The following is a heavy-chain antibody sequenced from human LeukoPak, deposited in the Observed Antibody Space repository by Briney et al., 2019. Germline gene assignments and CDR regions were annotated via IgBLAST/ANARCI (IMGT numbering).Heavy chain of an antibody. Sequence: SETLSLTCTVSGGSISSYYWSWIRQPPGKGLEWIGYIYYSGSTNYNPSLESRVTISVDTSKNQFSLKLSSVTAADTAVYYCARLDYYDSSGLYYFDYWGQGTLVTVSS. J-gene: IGHJ4*02. D-gene: IGHD3-22*01. V-gene: IGHV4-59*01. CDR3: ARLDYYDSSGLYYFDY. CDR2: IYYSGST. CDR1: GGSISSYY.